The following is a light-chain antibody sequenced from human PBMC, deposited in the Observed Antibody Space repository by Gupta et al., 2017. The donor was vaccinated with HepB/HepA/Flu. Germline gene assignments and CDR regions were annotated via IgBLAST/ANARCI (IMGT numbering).Light chain of an antibody. J-gene: IGKJ1*01. CDR2: AAS. Sequence: DIQMTQSPCSLSASVGDRVTITCRASQSISSYLNWYQQKPGKAPKLLIYAASSLQSGVPSRFSGSGSGTDFTLTISRLQPEDFATYYCQQSYSTPRTFGQGTKVEIK. V-gene: IGKV1-39*01. CDR3: QQSYSTPRT. CDR1: QSISSY.